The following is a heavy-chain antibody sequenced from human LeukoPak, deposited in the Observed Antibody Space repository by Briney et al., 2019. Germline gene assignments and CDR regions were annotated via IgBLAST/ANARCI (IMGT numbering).Heavy chain of an antibody. D-gene: IGHD6-19*01. J-gene: IGHJ4*02. CDR1: GYSISSGYY. V-gene: IGHV4-38-2*02. CDR2: IYYSGNT. CDR3: ARHVSVAVTNFFDY. Sequence: SETLSLTCTVSGYSISSGYYWGWIRQPPGKGLEWIGSIYYSGNTYYNASLKSQVSISIDTSKNQFSLRLSSVTAADTAVYYCARHVSVAVTNFFDYWGQGTLVTVSS.